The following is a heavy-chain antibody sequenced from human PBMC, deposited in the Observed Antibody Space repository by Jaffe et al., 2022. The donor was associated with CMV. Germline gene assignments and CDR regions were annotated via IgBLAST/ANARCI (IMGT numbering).Heavy chain of an antibody. D-gene: IGHD3-10*01. CDR2: IYYSGST. Sequence: QLQLQESGPGLVKPSETLSLTCTVSGGSISSSSYYWGWIRQPPGKGLEWIGSIYYSGSTYYNPSLKSRVTISVDTSKNQFSLKLSSVTAADTAVYYCATQRDGSGSYSPYWGQGTLVTVSS. J-gene: IGHJ4*02. V-gene: IGHV4-39*01. CDR1: GGSISSSSYY. CDR3: ATQRDGSGSYSPY.